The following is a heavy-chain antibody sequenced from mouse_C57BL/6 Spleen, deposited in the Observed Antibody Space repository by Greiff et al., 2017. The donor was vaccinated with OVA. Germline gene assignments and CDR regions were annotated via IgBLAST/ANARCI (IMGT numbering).Heavy chain of an antibody. CDR3: ASPTTVDWYFDV. J-gene: IGHJ1*03. D-gene: IGHD1-1*01. Sequence: QVQLQQPGTELVKPGASVKLSCKASGYTFTSYWMHWVKQRPGQGLEWIGNINPSNGGTDYNEKFKSKATLTVDKSSSTAYMQLSSLTSEDSAVYYCASPTTVDWYFDVWGTGTTVTVSS. CDR2: INPSNGGT. V-gene: IGHV1-53*01. CDR1: GYTFTSYW.